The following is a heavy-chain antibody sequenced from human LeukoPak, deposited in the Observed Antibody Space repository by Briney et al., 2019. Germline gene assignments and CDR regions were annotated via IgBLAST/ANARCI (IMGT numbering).Heavy chain of an antibody. CDR3: ARAGLRTYYDSSGYYGDY. CDR1: GFTFSDCY. Sequence: GGSLRLSCAASGFTFSDCYMSWIRQAPGKGLEWVSYISSSGSTIYYADSVKGRFTISRDNAKNSLYLQMNSLRAEDTAVYYCARAGLRTYYDSSGYYGDYWGQGTLVTVSS. D-gene: IGHD3-22*01. J-gene: IGHJ4*02. V-gene: IGHV3-11*04. CDR2: ISSSGSTI.